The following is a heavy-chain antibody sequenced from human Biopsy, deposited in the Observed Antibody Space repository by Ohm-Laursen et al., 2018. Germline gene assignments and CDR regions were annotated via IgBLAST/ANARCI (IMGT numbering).Heavy chain of an antibody. D-gene: IGHD3-3*01. J-gene: IGHJ5*02. CDR1: GFTFSSHA. V-gene: IGHV3-23*01. CDR3: ARDLYDFCGGCPFDP. CDR2: INGSGGST. Sequence: SLRLSCSASGFTFSSHAMSWVRQAPGKGLGCVSLINGSGGSTYYADPVKGRFTISRDNSKNTLYLQMSSLRAEDTAMYYCARDLYDFCGGCPFDPWGQGTLVTVSP.